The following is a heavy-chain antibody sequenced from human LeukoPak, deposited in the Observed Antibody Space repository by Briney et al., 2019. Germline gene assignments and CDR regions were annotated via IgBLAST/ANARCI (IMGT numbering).Heavy chain of an antibody. V-gene: IGHV1-2*02. CDR3: ARDSDSGTSWTNWFDP. CDR2: INPNSGDT. D-gene: IGHD1-26*01. Sequence: ASVKVSCKASGYTFTGYYMHWVRQAPGQGLEWMGGINPNSGDTNYAQNFQGRVTMTRDTSISTAYMELSRLRSGDTAMYYCARDSDSGTSWTNWFDPWGQGTLVTVSS. J-gene: IGHJ5*02. CDR1: GYTFTGYY.